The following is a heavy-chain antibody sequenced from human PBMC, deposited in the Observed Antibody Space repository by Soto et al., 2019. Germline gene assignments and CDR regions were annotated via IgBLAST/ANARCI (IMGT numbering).Heavy chain of an antibody. CDR2: ISWNSGSI. V-gene: IGHV3-9*01. J-gene: IGHJ4*02. CDR3: AKAPMTAVTNRKGGYFDY. D-gene: IGHD4-17*01. CDR1: GFTFDDYA. Sequence: EVQLVESGGGLVQPGRSLRLSCAASGFTFDDYAMHWVRQAPGKGLEWVSGISWNSGSIGYADSVKGRFTISRDNAKNSLYLQMNSLRAEDTALYYCAKAPMTAVTNRKGGYFDYWGQGTLVTVSS.